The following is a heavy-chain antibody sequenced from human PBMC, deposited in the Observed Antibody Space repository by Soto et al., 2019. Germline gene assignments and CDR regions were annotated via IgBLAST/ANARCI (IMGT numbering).Heavy chain of an antibody. CDR1: SFSGYY. CDR2: INHSGST. CDR3: ARAENGSGYDPKEYYFDY. V-gene: IGHV4-34*01. J-gene: IGHJ4*02. Sequence: SFSGYYWSWIRQPPGKGLEWIGEINHSGSTNYNPSLKSRVTISVDTSKNQFSLKLSSVTAADTAVYYCARAENGSGYDPKEYYFDYWGQGTLVTVSS. D-gene: IGHD5-12*01.